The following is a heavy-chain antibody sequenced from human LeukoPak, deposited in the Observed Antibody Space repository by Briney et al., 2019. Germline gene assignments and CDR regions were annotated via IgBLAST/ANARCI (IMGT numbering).Heavy chain of an antibody. Sequence: GGSLRLSCAASGFTFSSYSMNWVRQAPGKGLEWVSYISSSSSTIYYADSVKGRFTISRDNAKNSLYLQMNSLRAEDTALYYCAKDMRPSGAFGIWGQGTMVTVSS. CDR3: AKDMRPSGAFGI. D-gene: IGHD2-2*01. V-gene: IGHV3-48*04. CDR1: GFTFSSYS. CDR2: ISSSSSTI. J-gene: IGHJ3*02.